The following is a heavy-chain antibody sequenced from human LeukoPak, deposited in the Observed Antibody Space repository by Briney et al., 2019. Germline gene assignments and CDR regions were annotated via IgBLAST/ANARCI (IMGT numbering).Heavy chain of an antibody. CDR3: AKDTRAIYTYCGGDCSISAFDY. V-gene: IGHV3-9*03. J-gene: IGHJ4*02. Sequence: GGSLRLSCAASGFTFDDYAMHWVRQAPGKGLEWVSGISWNSGSIGYADSVKGRFTISRDNAKNSLYLQMNSLRAEDMALYYCAKDTRAIYTYCGGDCSISAFDYWGQGTLVTVSS. CDR1: GFTFDDYA. D-gene: IGHD2-21*02. CDR2: ISWNSGSI.